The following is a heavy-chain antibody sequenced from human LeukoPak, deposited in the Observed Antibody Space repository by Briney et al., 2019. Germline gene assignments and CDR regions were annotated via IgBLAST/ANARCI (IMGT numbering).Heavy chain of an antibody. Sequence: ASVKVSCKASGYTFTTRAIHWVRQAPGQRLEWMGLINTGDGDTLYSQKFQGRVTITRDTSANTAYLELDGLTSEDTAVYYCARATYSSGWYMGDWGQGTLVTVSS. J-gene: IGHJ4*02. CDR1: GYTFTTRA. D-gene: IGHD6-19*01. V-gene: IGHV1-3*04. CDR3: ARATYSSGWYMGD. CDR2: INTGDGDT.